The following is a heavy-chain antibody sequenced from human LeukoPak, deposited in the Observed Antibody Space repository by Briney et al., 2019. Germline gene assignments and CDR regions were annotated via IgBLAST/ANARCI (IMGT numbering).Heavy chain of an antibody. D-gene: IGHD1-1*01. CDR1: GFTFSSNG. J-gene: IGHJ3*02. CDR3: AKSATTGTTI. Sequence: GGSLRLSCAASGFTFSSNGMHWVRQAPGKGLEWVAFIRYDGSKKYYADSVKGRFTISRDNSKNTLYLQMNSLRAEDTAVYYCAKSATTGTTIWGQGTMVTVSS. CDR2: IRYDGSKK. V-gene: IGHV3-30*02.